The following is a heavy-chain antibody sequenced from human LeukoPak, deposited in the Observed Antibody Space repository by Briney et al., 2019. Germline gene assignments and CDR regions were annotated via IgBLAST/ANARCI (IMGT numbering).Heavy chain of an antibody. Sequence: GASVKVSCKASGYTFTSYGISWVRQAPGQGLEWMGWISAYNGNTNYAQKLQGRVTMTTDTSTSTAYMELRSLRSDDTAVYYCARAWGFPYCSSTSCYFCNPWGQGTLVTVSS. CDR2: ISAYNGNT. V-gene: IGHV1-18*01. J-gene: IGHJ5*02. CDR3: ARAWGFPYCSSTSCYFCNP. D-gene: IGHD2-2*01. CDR1: GYTFTSYG.